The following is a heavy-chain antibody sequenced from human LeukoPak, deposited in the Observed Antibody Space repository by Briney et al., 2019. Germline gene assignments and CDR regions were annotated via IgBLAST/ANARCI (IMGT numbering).Heavy chain of an antibody. J-gene: IGHJ6*02. CDR2: ISGSGGST. CDR1: GFTFSSYA. V-gene: IGHV3-23*01. D-gene: IGHD2-15*01. Sequence: GGSLRLSCAASGFTFSSYAMSWVRQAPGKGLEWVSAISGSGGSTYYADSVKGRFTISRDNSKNTLYLQMNSLRAEDTAVYYCAKVGSYCSGGSCYLFSCYYYGMDVWGQGTTVTVSS. CDR3: AKVGSYCSGGSCYLFSCYYYGMDV.